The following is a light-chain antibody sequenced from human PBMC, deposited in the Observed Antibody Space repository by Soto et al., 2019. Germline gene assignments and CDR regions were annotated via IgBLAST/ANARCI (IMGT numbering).Light chain of an antibody. J-gene: IGKJ3*01. CDR3: QQYSRYPFT. V-gene: IGKV1-5*03. CDR1: QRMSRW. Sequence: DSQRNQSPSTLDSSVGARVTITCRGVQRMSRWVARYHQKPGKATKLQIYKASSLESGGPSQFRGSLYRQEFTLTISSLHPYYFATYDCQQYSRYPFTCRAGIKVDIK. CDR2: KAS.